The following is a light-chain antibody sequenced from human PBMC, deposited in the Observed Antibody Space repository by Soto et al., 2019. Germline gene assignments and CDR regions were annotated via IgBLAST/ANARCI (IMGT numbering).Light chain of an antibody. V-gene: IGKV3-11*01. CDR2: DAS. J-gene: IGKJ5*01. CDR1: QSVSTY. Sequence: VLTQSPATLSLSPGDRATLSCRASQSVSTYLAWYQQKPGQAPRLLIYDASNRVTGIPARFRGSGSGTDFTLTISSLEPGDFAVYYCQQRSNWQITFGQGTRLEIK. CDR3: QQRSNWQIT.